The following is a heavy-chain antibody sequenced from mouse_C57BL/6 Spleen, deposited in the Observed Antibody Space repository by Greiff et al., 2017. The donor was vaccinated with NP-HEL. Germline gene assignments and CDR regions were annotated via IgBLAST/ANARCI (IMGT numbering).Heavy chain of an antibody. Sequence: EVQLQQSGPELVKPGASVKISCKASGYSFTGYYMNWVKQSPEKSLEWIGEINPSTGGTTYNQKFKAKATLTVDKSSSTAYMQLKSLTSEDSAVYYCARAGTAQATDFAYWGQGTLVTVSA. V-gene: IGHV1-42*01. CDR3: ARAGTAQATDFAY. CDR1: GYSFTGYY. D-gene: IGHD3-2*02. J-gene: IGHJ3*01. CDR2: INPSTGGT.